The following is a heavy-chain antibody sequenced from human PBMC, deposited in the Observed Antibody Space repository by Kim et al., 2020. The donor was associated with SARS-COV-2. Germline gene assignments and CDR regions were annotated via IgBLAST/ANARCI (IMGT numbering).Heavy chain of an antibody. V-gene: IGHV3-11*06. D-gene: IGHD3-9*01. CDR3: ARDLKLRYFDWLFFDY. J-gene: IGHJ4*02. Sequence: SLKGRVTISRDNAKNSLYLQRNSLRAEDTAVYYCARDLKLRYFDWLFFDYWGQGTLVTVSS.